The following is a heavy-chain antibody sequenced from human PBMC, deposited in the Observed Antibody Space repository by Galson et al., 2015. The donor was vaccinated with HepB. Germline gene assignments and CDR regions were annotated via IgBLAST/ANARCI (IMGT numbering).Heavy chain of an antibody. Sequence: SLRLSCAASGFTFSSYSMNWVRQAPGKGLEWVSYISSSSSTIYYADSVKGRFTISRDNAKNSLYLQMNSLRAEDTAVYYCARGVITFGGVIVNYDAFDIWGQGTMVTVSS. J-gene: IGHJ3*02. V-gene: IGHV3-48*01. D-gene: IGHD3-16*02. CDR2: ISSSSSTI. CDR1: GFTFSSYS. CDR3: ARGVITFGGVIVNYDAFDI.